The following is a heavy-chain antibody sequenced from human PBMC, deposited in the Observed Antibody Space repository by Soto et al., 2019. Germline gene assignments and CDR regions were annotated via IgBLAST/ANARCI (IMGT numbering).Heavy chain of an antibody. CDR3: AHSLTTYTLGLFDP. V-gene: IGHV2-5*02. CDR1: GFSLSTSGVG. Sequence: GSGPTLVNPTQTLTLTCTFSGFSLSTSGVGVGWIRQPPGKALEWLALIYWDDDKRYSPSLKSRLTITKDTSKNQVVLTMTNMDPVDTATYYCAHSLTTYTLGLFDPWGQGTLVTVSS. D-gene: IGHD3-16*01. CDR2: IYWDDDK. J-gene: IGHJ5*02.